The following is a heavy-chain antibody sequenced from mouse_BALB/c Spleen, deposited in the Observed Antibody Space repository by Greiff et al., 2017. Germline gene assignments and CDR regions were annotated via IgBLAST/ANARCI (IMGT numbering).Heavy chain of an antibody. J-gene: IGHJ3*01. CDR1: GFNIKDYY. CDR3: THYYGSSAWFAY. Sequence: DVKLQESGAELVRSGASVKLSCTASGFNIKDYYMHWVKQRPEQGLEWIGWIDPENGDTEYAPKFQGKATMTADTSSNTAYLQLSSLTSEDTAVYYCTHYYGSSAWFAYWGQGTLVTVSA. V-gene: IGHV14-4*02. D-gene: IGHD1-1*01. CDR2: IDPENGDT.